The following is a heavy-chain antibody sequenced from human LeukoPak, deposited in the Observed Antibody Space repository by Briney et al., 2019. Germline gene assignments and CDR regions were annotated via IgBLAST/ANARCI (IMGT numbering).Heavy chain of an antibody. CDR2: IIPIFGIA. CDR3: ARDYEYCGGDCSNRWDAFDI. V-gene: IGHV1-69*04. J-gene: IGHJ3*02. CDR1: GGTFSSYA. D-gene: IGHD2-21*02. Sequence: SVKVSCKASGGTFSSYAISWVRQAPGPGLEWMGRIIPIFGIANYAQKFQGRVTITADKSTSTAYMELSSLRSEDTAVYYCARDYEYCGGDCSNRWDAFDIWGQGTMVTVSS.